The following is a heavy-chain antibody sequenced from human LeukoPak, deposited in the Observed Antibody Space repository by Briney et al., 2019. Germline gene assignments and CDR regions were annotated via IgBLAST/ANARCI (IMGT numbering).Heavy chain of an antibody. CDR2: IIPILGIA. Sequence: ASVKVSCKASGGTFSIYAISWVRQAPGQGLEWMGRIIPILGIANYAQKFQGRVTITADKSTSTAYMELSSLRSEDTAVYYCARCVVGACNWFDPWGQGTLVTVSS. J-gene: IGHJ5*02. CDR3: ARCVVGACNWFDP. CDR1: GGTFSIYA. D-gene: IGHD1-26*01. V-gene: IGHV1-69*04.